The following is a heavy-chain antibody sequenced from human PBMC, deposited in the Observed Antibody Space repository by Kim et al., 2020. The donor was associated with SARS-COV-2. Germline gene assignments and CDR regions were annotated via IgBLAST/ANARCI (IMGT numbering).Heavy chain of an antibody. J-gene: IGHJ4*02. D-gene: IGHD5-12*01. Sequence: DSVKSRFTLSRDNAKNSMYLQMTSMRAEDTAVYHCTSELLWVHSGYDAFEFWGPGTLVTVSS. CDR3: TSELLWVHSGYDAFEF. V-gene: IGHV3-48*03.